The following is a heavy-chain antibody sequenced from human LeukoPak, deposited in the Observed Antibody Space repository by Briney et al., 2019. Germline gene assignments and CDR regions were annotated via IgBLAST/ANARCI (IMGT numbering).Heavy chain of an antibody. V-gene: IGHV3-74*01. CDR1: GFTFSSYW. Sequence: WGSLRLSCAASGFTFSSYWMHWVRQAPGKGLVWVSRIEGDGSSKSYADSVRGRFTISRDNAKNTLHLQMNSLRAEDTAVYYCARDPSAVAGYFDYWGQGTLVTVSS. CDR2: IEGDGSSK. J-gene: IGHJ4*02. CDR3: ARDPSAVAGYFDY. D-gene: IGHD6-19*01.